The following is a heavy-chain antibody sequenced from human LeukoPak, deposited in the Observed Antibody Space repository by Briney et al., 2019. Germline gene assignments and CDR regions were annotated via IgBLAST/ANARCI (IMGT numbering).Heavy chain of an antibody. CDR3: ARGGGMAYYDFWSGTTNWFDP. J-gene: IGHJ5*02. Sequence: ASVKVSCKASGYSFNKYSISWVRQAPGQGLEWMGWINPNSGGTNYAQKFQGRVTMTRNTSISTAYMELSRLRSDDTAVYYCARGGGMAYYDFWSGTTNWFDPWGQGTLVTVSS. CDR1: GYSFNKYS. CDR2: INPNSGGT. V-gene: IGHV1-2*02. D-gene: IGHD3-3*01.